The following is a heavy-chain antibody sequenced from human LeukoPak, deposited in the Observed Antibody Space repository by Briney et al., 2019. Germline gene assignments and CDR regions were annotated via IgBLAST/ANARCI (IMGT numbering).Heavy chain of an antibody. D-gene: IGHD2-2*01. V-gene: IGHV3-48*01. CDR3: ARIPMHCSSTSCYDY. CDR2: ISSSSSTI. Sequence: GGSLRLSCAGAGFAFSSHSMNWVRQAPGKGLEWVSYISSSSSTIYYADSVKGRFTISRDNAKNSLYLQMNSLRAEDTAVYYCARIPMHCSSTSCYDYWGQGTLVTVSS. J-gene: IGHJ4*02. CDR1: GFAFSSHS.